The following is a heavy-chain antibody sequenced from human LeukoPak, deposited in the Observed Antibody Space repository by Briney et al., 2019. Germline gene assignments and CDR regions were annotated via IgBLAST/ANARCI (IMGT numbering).Heavy chain of an antibody. Sequence: SETLSLTCAVYGGSFSGDFWSWIRQSPGKGLEWIGEINHGGSTTYNPSLQSRVTMSVDTSKNQFSLKLASLTAADTALYFCARARGRAEAASSGLDSWGQGTLVIVSS. CDR2: INHGGST. V-gene: IGHV4-34*01. J-gene: IGHJ1*01. CDR1: GGSFSGDF. D-gene: IGHD3-10*01. CDR3: ARARGRAEAASSGLDS.